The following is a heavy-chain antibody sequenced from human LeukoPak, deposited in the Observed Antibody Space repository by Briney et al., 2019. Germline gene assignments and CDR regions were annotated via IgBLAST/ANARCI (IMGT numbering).Heavy chain of an antibody. J-gene: IGHJ4*02. Sequence: GESLKISFKGSGYRFTSYWIGWVRQMPGKGLEWMGIIYPGDSDTRYSPSFQGKVTISADKSIRTAYLQWSSLKASDTAMYYRGRHYDSTPYGTRNFMVYPDYWGQGTLVTVSS. CDR1: GYRFTSYW. CDR2: IYPGDSDT. V-gene: IGHV5-51*01. D-gene: IGHD3-22*01. CDR3: GRHYDSTPYGTRNFMVYPDY.